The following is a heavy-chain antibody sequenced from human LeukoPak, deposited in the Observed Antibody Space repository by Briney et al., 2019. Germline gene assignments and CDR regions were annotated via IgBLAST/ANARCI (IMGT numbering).Heavy chain of an antibody. V-gene: IGHV3-30*18. Sequence: GRSLRLSCAASGFTFSSYGMHWVRQAPGKGLEWVAVISYDGSNKYYADSAKGRFTISRDNSKNTLYLQMNSLRAEDTVVYYCAKEGYYYDSSGYNYYYGMDVWGQWTTVTVSS. D-gene: IGHD3-22*01. J-gene: IGHJ6*02. CDR2: ISYDGSNK. CDR1: GFTFSSYG. CDR3: AKEGYYYDSSGYNYYYGMDV.